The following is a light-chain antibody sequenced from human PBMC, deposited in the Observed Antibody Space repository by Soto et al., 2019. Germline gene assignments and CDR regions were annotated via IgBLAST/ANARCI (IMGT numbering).Light chain of an antibody. CDR3: QQYNSWPPIT. V-gene: IGKV3-15*01. CDR2: SAS. J-gene: IGKJ3*01. CDR1: QSISDT. Sequence: EIVMTQSPATLSVSPGGRATLSCRASQSISDTLAWYQQKPGQAPRLLIYSASRGATGFPARFSGSGSGTDFTLTISSLQSEDSALYYCQQYNSWPPITFGPGTKVDI.